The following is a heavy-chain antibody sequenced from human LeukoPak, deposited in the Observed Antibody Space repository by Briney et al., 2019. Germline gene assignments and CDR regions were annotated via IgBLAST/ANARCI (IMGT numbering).Heavy chain of an antibody. Sequence: GGSLRLSCAASGFTFSDYYMSWIRQAPGKGLDWVSYISSSGSTIYYADSVKGRFTISRDNAKNSLYLQMNSLRAEDTAVYYCARFTELYTDHYYYYGMDVWGQGTTVTVSS. D-gene: IGHD1-1*01. CDR1: GFTFSDYY. J-gene: IGHJ6*02. CDR2: ISSSGSTI. CDR3: ARFTELYTDHYYYYGMDV. V-gene: IGHV3-11*01.